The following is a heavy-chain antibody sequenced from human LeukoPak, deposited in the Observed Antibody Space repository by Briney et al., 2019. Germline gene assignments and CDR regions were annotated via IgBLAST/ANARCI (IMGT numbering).Heavy chain of an antibody. CDR2: IRSKASSYAT. V-gene: IGHV3-73*01. Sequence: GGSVKLNCAASGFSFSGSAIHWVRQTSEKGLEWVGRIRSKASSYATGYGESVKGRFTISRDESRSTAYLQMNSLKTEDTAVYYCSRIQDWSNGVDWGQGTLFTVSS. D-gene: IGHD2-8*01. J-gene: IGHJ4*02. CDR1: GFSFSGSA. CDR3: SRIQDWSNGVD.